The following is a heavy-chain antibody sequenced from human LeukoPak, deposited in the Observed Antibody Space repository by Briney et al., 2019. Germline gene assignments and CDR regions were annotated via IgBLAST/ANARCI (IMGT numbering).Heavy chain of an antibody. D-gene: IGHD2-15*01. CDR1: GFTFSSYG. CDR2: IWYDGSNK. CDR3: ARVLCSGGTCLDAFDI. V-gene: IGHV3-33*01. J-gene: IGHJ3*02. Sequence: GGSLRLSFVASGFTFSSYGMYWVRQAPGKGLEWVAVIWYDGSNKYYADSVKGRFTISRDNSKNTLYLQMNSLRAEDTAVYYCARVLCSGGTCLDAFDIWGQGTMVTVSS.